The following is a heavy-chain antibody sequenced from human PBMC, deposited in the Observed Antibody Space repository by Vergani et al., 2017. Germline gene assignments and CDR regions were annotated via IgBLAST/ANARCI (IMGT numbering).Heavy chain of an antibody. CDR3: ATGAGPFDI. J-gene: IGHJ4*02. D-gene: IGHD7-27*01. CDR1: GAPISYWC. Sequence: QVPMQESGPGLVKTSETLSLTCSASGAPISYWCWSWLRQPAGTGLEWIGRLCPSGSTNYKPSLKSRVTMSIDTSKNQFSLKLTSVTAADTAVYYCATGAGPFDIWGQGTLVTVSS. V-gene: IGHV4-4*07. CDR2: LCPSGST.